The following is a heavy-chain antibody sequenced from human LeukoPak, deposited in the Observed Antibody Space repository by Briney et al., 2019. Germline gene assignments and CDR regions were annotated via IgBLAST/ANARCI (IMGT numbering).Heavy chain of an antibody. V-gene: IGHV1-2*02. CDR2: INPNSGGT. CDR1: GYTFTGYY. Sequence: GASVKVSCKASGYTFTGYYMHWVRQAPGQGLEWMGWINPNSGGTNYAQKFQGRVTMTRDTSISTAYMELSRLKSGDTAIYYCARGYSDSFYDYWGQGTLVSVSS. D-gene: IGHD2-15*01. J-gene: IGHJ4*02. CDR3: ARGYSDSFYDY.